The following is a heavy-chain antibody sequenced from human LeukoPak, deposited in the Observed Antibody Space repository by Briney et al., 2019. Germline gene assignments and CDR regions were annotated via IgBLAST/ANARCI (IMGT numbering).Heavy chain of an antibody. CDR1: GFNFSNYG. D-gene: IGHD5-18*01. CDR3: ARGRGYSQSNWVDP. CDR2: ISNSRSYI. V-gene: IGHV3-21*04. J-gene: IGHJ5*02. Sequence: GGSLRLSCAASGFNFSNYGMTWVRQAPGKGLEWVSSISNSRSYIYYVDSVKGRVTISRDNAKNSLYLQMNSLRAEDTAVYYCARGRGYSQSNWVDPWGQGTMVTVSA.